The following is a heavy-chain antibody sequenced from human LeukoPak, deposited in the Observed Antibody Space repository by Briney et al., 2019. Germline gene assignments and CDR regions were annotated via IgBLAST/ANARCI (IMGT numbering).Heavy chain of an antibody. CDR2: IIPILGIA. CDR3: ARDRTLGVPTTFDY. D-gene: IGHD3-3*01. CDR1: GGTFTSYA. Sequence: SVKVSCKASGGTFTSYAFSWVRQAPGQGLEWMGRIIPILGIANYAQKLQGRVTITADKSASEAYMELSSLRSDDTAMYYCARDRTLGVPTTFDYWGQGTLVTVSS. V-gene: IGHV1-69*04. J-gene: IGHJ4*02.